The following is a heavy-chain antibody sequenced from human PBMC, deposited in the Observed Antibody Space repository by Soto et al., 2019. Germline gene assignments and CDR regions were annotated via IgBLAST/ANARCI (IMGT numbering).Heavy chain of an antibody. CDR3: AKDVGYCSGGSCSYYFDC. V-gene: IGHV3-30*18. D-gene: IGHD2-15*01. J-gene: IGHJ4*02. CDR1: GFTFSSYG. Sequence: QVQLVESGGGVVQPGRSLRLSCAASGFTFSSYGMHWVRQAPGKGLEWVAVISYDGSNKYYADSVKGRFTISRDNSKNTLYLQMNSLRAADTDVYYCAKDVGYCSGGSCSYYFDCWGQGTLVTVSS. CDR2: ISYDGSNK.